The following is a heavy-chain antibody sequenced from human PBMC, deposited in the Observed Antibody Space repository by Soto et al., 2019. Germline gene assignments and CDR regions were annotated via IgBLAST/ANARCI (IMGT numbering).Heavy chain of an antibody. CDR1: GFTFSSYS. J-gene: IGHJ1*01. V-gene: IGHV3-21*01. CDR3: ARGLHRYYYDSSGHAQYFQH. Sequence: EVQLVESGGGLVKPGGSLRLSCAASGFTFSSYSMTWVRQAPGKGLEWVSSISSSSSYTYYADSVKGRFTISRDDAKNSLYLQMNSLRAEDKAVYYCARGLHRYYYDSSGHAQYFQHWGQGTLVTVSS. D-gene: IGHD3-22*01. CDR2: ISSSSSYT.